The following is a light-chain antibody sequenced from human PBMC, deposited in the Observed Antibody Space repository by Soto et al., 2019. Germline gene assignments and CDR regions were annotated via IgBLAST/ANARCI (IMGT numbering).Light chain of an antibody. V-gene: IGLV2-8*01. CDR3: SSYAGSSNV. J-gene: IGLJ1*01. CDR1: SSDVVGYNY. Sequence: QSALPQPPSASGSPGQSVAISCTGTSSDVVGYNYVSWYPQHPGKAPKLMIYEVDKRPSGVPDRFSGSKSGNTASLTVSGLQAEDEADYYCSSYAGSSNVFGTGTKVTVL. CDR2: EVD.